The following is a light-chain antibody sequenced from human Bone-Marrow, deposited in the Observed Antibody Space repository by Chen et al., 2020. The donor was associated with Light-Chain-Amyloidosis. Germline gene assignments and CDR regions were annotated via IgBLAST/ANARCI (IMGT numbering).Light chain of an antibody. CDR2: EVT. CDR1: SSDVGGDNH. CDR3: SSYTITNTLV. Sequence: QSALTQPPSVSGSPGPSIPLSFPGTSSDVGGDNHVSWYPQHPDKAPKLMIYEVTNRPSWVPDRFSGSKSDNTASLTISGLQTEDEADYFCSSYTITNTLVFGSGTRVTVL. V-gene: IGLV2-14*01. J-gene: IGLJ1*01.